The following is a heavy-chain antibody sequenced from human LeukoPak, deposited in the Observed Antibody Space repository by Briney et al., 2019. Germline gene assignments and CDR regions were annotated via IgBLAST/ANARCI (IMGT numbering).Heavy chain of an antibody. CDR3: AKSLLRYFDWLCPCDC. V-gene: IGHV3-23*01. CDR2: IRDSGGST. Sequence: SGGSLRLSCAASGFTFSNYAMRWVRQAPGRGLEWVSAIRDSGGSTYYPDSVKGRFTTSRDNSKHTLYLQMNSPGGEGTAVFYFAKSLLRYFDWLCPCDCWGEGTLVTHSP. CDR1: GFTFSNYA. J-gene: IGHJ4*02. D-gene: IGHD3-9*01.